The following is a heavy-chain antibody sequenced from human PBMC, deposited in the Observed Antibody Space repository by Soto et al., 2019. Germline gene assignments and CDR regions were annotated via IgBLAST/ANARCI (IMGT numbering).Heavy chain of an antibody. CDR1: GGTFSRYA. Sequence: SVKVACKASGGTFSRYAISWVRQAPGQGLEWMGGIIPIFGTANYAQKFQGRVTITADESTSTAYMELSSLRSEDTAVYYCARDCGGDCPRGAFDIWGQGTMVTVSS. CDR2: IIPIFGTA. J-gene: IGHJ3*02. V-gene: IGHV1-69*13. CDR3: ARDCGGDCPRGAFDI. D-gene: IGHD2-21*02.